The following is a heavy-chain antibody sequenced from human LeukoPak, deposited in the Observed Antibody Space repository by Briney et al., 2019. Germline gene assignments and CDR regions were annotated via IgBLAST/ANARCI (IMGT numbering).Heavy chain of an antibody. V-gene: IGHV3-13*01. CDR2: IGTAGDT. CDR1: GFTFSSYD. Sequence: GESLRLSCAASGFTFSSYDMHWVRQATGKGLEWVSAIGTAGDTYYPGSVKGRFTISRENAKNSLYLQMNSLRAEDTAVYYCARSHPVLRFFDYWGQGTLVTVSS. CDR3: ARSHPVLRFFDY. D-gene: IGHD2-15*01. J-gene: IGHJ4*02.